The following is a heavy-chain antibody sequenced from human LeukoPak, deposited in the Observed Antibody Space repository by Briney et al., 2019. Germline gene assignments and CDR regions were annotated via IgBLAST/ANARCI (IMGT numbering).Heavy chain of an antibody. V-gene: IGHV1-69*05. CDR2: IIPIFGTA. D-gene: IGHD3-3*01. CDR1: GGTLSSYA. CDR3: ARGGDDFWSGYYRYYYYMDV. Sequence: SVKVSCKASGGTLSSYAISWVRQAPGQGLEWMGRIIPIFGTANYAQKFQGRVTITTDESTSTAYMELSSLRSEDTAVYYCARGGDDFWSGYYRYYYYMDVWGKGTTVTVSS. J-gene: IGHJ6*03.